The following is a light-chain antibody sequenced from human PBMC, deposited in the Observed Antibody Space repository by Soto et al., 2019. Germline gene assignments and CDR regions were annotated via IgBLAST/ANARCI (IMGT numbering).Light chain of an antibody. CDR3: CSYAGSSNLVV. CDR2: EVS. Sequence: QSALTQPASVSGSPGQSITISCTGTSSDVGSYNLVSWYQHHPGKAPKLMIYEVSKRPSGVSNRFSGSKSGNMTSLTISGLQAEDEADYYCCSYAGSSNLVVFGGGTKLTVL. J-gene: IGLJ2*01. CDR1: SSDVGSYNL. V-gene: IGLV2-23*02.